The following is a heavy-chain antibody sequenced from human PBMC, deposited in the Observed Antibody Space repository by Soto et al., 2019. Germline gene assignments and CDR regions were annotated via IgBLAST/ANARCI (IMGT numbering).Heavy chain of an antibody. CDR3: ARLTGGDAFDI. D-gene: IGHD7-27*01. V-gene: IGHV4-59*01. Sequence: PSETLSLTCTVSGGSISSYYWSWIRQPPGKGLEWIGYIYYSGSTNYNPSLKSRVTISVDTPKNQFSLKLSSVTAADTAVYYCARLTGGDAFDIWGQGTMVTVSS. J-gene: IGHJ3*02. CDR1: GGSISSYY. CDR2: IYYSGST.